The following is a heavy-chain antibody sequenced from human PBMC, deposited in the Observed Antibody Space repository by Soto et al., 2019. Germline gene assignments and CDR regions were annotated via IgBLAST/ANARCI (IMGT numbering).Heavy chain of an antibody. J-gene: IGHJ6*02. CDR3: ASAYYDILTGYYYYGMYV. D-gene: IGHD3-9*01. Sequence: QVQLVQSGAEVKKPGASVKVSCKASGYTFTSYGISWMRQAPGQGLEWMGWISAYNGNTNYAQKLQGRVTMTTDTSTSTAYMELRSLRSDDTAVYYCASAYYDILTGYYYYGMYVWGQGTTVTVSS. CDR2: ISAYNGNT. V-gene: IGHV1-18*01. CDR1: GYTFTSYG.